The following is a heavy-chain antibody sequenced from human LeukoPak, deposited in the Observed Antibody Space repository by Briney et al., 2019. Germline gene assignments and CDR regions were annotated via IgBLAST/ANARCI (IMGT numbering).Heavy chain of an antibody. CDR2: ISYDGSNK. CDR3: ARDPQGDYCSSTSCYMNWFDP. J-gene: IGHJ5*02. Sequence: GGSLRLSCAASGFTFSSYAMHWVRQAPGKGLEWVAVISYDGSNKYYADSVEGRFTISRDNSKNTLYLQMNSLRAEDTAVYYCARDPQGDYCSSTSCYMNWFDPWGQGTLVTVSS. CDR1: GFTFSSYA. V-gene: IGHV3-30-3*01. D-gene: IGHD2-2*02.